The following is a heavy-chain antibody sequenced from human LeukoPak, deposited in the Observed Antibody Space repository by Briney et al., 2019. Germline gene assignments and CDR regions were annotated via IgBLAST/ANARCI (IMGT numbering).Heavy chain of an antibody. CDR2: IIPILGIA. CDR1: GGTFSSYT. V-gene: IGHV1-69*02. D-gene: IGHD4-11*01. J-gene: IGHJ4*02. CDR3: THYSNYRYYFDY. Sequence: SVKVSCKASGGTFSSYTISWVRQAPGQGLEWMGRIIPILGIANYAQKFQGRVTITADKSASTAYMELSSLRSEDTAVYYCTHYSNYRYYFDYWGQGTLVTVSS.